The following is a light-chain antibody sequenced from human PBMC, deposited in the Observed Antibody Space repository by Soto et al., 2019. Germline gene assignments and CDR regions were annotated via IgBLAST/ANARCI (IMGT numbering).Light chain of an antibody. CDR3: AAWDDSLSGVV. CDR2: GNN. J-gene: IGLJ3*02. Sequence: QSALTQPPSVSGAPGQTFAISCTGSSSNIGAGYDVHWYQQLPGRAPQLLIFGNNNRPSGVPGRFSGSKSGTSASLAIAGLQVEDEADYYCAAWDDSLSGVVFGGGTKVTVL. CDR1: SSNIGAGYD. V-gene: IGLV1-40*01.